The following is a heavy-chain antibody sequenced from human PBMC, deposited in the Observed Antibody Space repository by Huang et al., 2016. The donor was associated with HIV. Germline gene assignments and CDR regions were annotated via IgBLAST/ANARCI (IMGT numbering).Heavy chain of an antibody. D-gene: IGHD3-3*01. Sequence: QVQLVQSGAEVTKPGSSVKVSCKVSGGTFNNAISWVRQAPGQGLEWMGENNPMFGTPNYPQKFKGQVKITADESTGIAYKELGSLRSEDTAVYYCAKGAPDLDSHLDHWGQGTLVTVSS. V-gene: IGHV1-69*13. CDR1: GGTFNNA. J-gene: IGHJ4*02. CDR3: AKGAPDLDSHLDH. CDR2: NNPMFGTP.